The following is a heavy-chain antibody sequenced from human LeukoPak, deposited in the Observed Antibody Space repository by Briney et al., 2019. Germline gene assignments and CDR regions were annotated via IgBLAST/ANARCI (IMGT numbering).Heavy chain of an antibody. CDR1: EFTFAGYY. CDR3: DGLAVMVEFDL. J-gene: IGHJ2*01. D-gene: IGHD2-15*01. CDR2: INPNNGDA. Sequence: ASVKVSCKASEFTFAGYYIYWVRQAPGQGLELMAWINPNNGDAGYTQKFQGRVTVTRDTSISTVYMELYRLTSDDTAVYSRDGLAVMVEFDLWGRGTLITVSS. V-gene: IGHV1-2*02.